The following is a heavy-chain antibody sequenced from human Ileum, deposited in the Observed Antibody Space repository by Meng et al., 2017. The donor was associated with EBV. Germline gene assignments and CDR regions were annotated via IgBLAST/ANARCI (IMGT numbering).Heavy chain of an antibody. Sequence: VPLLGLGAGWVKPAETVSLTCTVSGGSVSISSYYWGWIRQPPGKGLEWIGYIYYSGTTNYNPSLESRVTISVDTSKNQFSLKLRSVAASDTAVYYCARGWDTAMDSGWGQGTLVTVSS. J-gene: IGHJ4*02. V-gene: IGHV4-61*01. CDR1: GGSVSISSYY. CDR2: IYYSGTT. CDR3: ARGWDTAMDSG. D-gene: IGHD5-18*01.